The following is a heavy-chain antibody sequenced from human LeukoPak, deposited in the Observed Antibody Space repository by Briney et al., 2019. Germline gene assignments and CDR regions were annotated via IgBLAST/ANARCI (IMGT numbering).Heavy chain of an antibody. CDR2: VSPNGYTI. CDR3: ARGVPAAISNWYFDL. Sequence: GGSLRLSCAASGFTFSFYAMSWVRQAPGKGLEWVSYVSPNGYTIHYADSVKGRFTISRDNAKDSLYLQMNSLRAEDTAVYYCARGVPAAISNWYFDLWGRGTLVTVSS. V-gene: IGHV3-48*01. J-gene: IGHJ2*01. CDR1: GFTFSFYA. D-gene: IGHD2-2*01.